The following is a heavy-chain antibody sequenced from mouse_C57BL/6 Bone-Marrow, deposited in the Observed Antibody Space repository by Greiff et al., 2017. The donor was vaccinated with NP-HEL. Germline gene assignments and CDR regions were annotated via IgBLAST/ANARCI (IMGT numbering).Heavy chain of an antibody. V-gene: IGHV7-1*01. CDR2: SRNKANDYTT. CDR1: GFTFSDFY. Sequence: EVQGVESGGGLVQSGRSLRLSCATSGFTFSDFYMEWVRQAPGKGLEWIAASRNKANDYTTEYSASVKGRFIVSRDTSQSILYLQMNALRAEDTAIYYCAREAYYDYDELSYWYFDVWGTGATVTVSS. CDR3: AREAYYDYDELSYWYFDV. J-gene: IGHJ1*03. D-gene: IGHD2-4*01.